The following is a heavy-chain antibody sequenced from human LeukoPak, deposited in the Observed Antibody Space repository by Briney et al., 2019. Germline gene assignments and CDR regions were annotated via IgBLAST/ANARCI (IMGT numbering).Heavy chain of an antibody. J-gene: IGHJ4*02. CDR3: AREFYSSGWETYYFDY. CDR1: GGSISSGSYY. V-gene: IGHV4-61*02. Sequence: SETLSLTCTVSGGSISSGSYYWRWMRQPAGKGLEWIGRIYTSGSSNYNPPLKSRVTISVDTSKNQFSLKLSSVTAADTAVYYCAREFYSSGWETYYFDYWGQGTLVTVSS. CDR2: IYTSGSS. D-gene: IGHD6-19*01.